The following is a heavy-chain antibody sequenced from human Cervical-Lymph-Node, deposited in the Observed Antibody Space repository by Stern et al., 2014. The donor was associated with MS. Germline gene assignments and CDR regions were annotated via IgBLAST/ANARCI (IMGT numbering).Heavy chain of an antibody. CDR1: GCTFSSYW. CDR3: AYEPFGVVTFDY. V-gene: IGHV3-7*03. D-gene: IGHD3-3*01. Sequence: VQLVESGGGLVQPGGSLRLSCAASGCTFSSYWISWVRQAPGKGLEWVGNIKQAGSEKNYAESVKGRFTISRDNSKHSRYLQMNSLRAEDTAVYYCAYEPFGVVTFDYWGQGTLVTVSS. J-gene: IGHJ4*02. CDR2: IKQAGSEK.